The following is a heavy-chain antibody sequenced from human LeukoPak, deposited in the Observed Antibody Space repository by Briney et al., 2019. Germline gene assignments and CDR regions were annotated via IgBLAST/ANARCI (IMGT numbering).Heavy chain of an antibody. J-gene: IGHJ6*03. Sequence: SETLSLTCTVSGGSISSYYWSWIRQPPGKGLEWIGYIYYSGSTNYNPSLKSRVTISVDTSKNQFSLKLSSVTAADTAVYYCARVYARRYYYYYMDVWGKGTTVTVSS. V-gene: IGHV4-59*01. CDR2: IYYSGST. CDR1: GGSISSYY. CDR3: ARVYARRYYYYYMDV. D-gene: IGHD3-16*01.